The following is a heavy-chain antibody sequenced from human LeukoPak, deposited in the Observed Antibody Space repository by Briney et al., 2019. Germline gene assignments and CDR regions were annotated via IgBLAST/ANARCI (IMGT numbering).Heavy chain of an antibody. CDR2: INHSGTT. CDR1: GGSFSDYY. V-gene: IGHV4-34*01. J-gene: IGHJ6*04. Sequence: PSETLPLTCAVYGGSFSDYYWNWIRQSPGKGLEWIGEINHSGTTNYNPSLKSRVTISVDTSKNQFSLRLSSVAAADTAIYHCARGLRLPSRSTPAVPHVWSKGTTVTVSA. D-gene: IGHD6-19*01. CDR3: ARGLRLPSRSTPAVPHV.